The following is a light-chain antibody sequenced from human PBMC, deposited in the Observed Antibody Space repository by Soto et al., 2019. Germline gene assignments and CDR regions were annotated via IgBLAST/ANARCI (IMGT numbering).Light chain of an antibody. J-gene: IGKJ2*01. CDR3: HQYNSWPPGT. V-gene: IGKV3-15*01. Sequence: EIVCPYASGILSLSPVQSATLSCSVSQSISRSVAWYQQKPGQAPRLLISDASTRATGIPARFSGSGSGTEFTLTISSLQSEDFALYYCHQYNSWPPGTFGQGTKVDIK. CDR1: QSISRS. CDR2: DAS.